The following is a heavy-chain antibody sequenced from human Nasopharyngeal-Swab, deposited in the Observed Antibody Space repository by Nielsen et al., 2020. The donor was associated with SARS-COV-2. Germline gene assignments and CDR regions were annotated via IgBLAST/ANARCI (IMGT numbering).Heavy chain of an antibody. J-gene: IGHJ5*02. Sequence: SETLSLTCTVSGGSISSYYWSWIRQPAGKGLEWIGRIYTSGSTNYNSSLKSRVTMSVDTSKNQFSLKLSSVTAADTAVYYCARQELELALRWFDPWGQGTLVTVSS. V-gene: IGHV4-4*07. CDR1: GGSISSYY. CDR2: IYTSGST. D-gene: IGHD1-7*01. CDR3: ARQELELALRWFDP.